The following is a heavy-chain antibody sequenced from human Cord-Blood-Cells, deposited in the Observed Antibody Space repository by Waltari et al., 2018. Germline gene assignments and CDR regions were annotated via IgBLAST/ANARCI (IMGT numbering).Heavy chain of an antibody. D-gene: IGHD3-9*01. J-gene: IGHJ4*02. CDR2: INTNTGNP. V-gene: IGHV7-4-1*02. CDR1: GYTFTCYA. Sequence: QVQLVQSGSELQKPGASVKVSCKASGYTFTCYAMNGVRQAPGQGPEWRGWINTNTGNPTYAQGFTGRFVFSLDTSVSTAYLQISSLKAEDTAVYYCARLDYDILSGYYDYWGQGTLVTVSS. CDR3: ARLDYDILSGYYDY.